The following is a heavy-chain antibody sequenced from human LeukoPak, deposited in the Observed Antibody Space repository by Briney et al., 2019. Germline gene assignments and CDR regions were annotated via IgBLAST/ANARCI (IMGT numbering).Heavy chain of an antibody. CDR1: GFTFTTYW. J-gene: IGHJ4*02. D-gene: IGHD3-10*01. CDR2: IKEDGTDK. Sequence: GGFLRLSCAASGFTFTTYWMSWVRQAPGKGPEWVANIKEDGTDKYYVESVRGRFTISRDNAKNSLYLQMNSLRAEDTAAYYCFRDGPGTWGQGTLVAVSS. CDR3: FRDGPGT. V-gene: IGHV3-7*01.